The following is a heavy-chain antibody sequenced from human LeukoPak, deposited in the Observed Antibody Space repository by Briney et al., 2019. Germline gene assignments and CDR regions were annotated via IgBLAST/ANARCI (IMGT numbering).Heavy chain of an antibody. V-gene: IGHV4-59*08. CDR3: ARLDREYYYGSGTHFDY. J-gene: IGHJ4*02. D-gene: IGHD3-10*01. Sequence: PSETLSLTCTVSGGSISRYYWSWIRQPPGKGLEWIGYIYYSGSTNYNPSLKSRVTISVDTSKNQFSLKLSSVTAADTAVYYCARLDREYYYGSGTHFDYWGQGTLVTVSS. CDR2: IYYSGST. CDR1: GGSISRYY.